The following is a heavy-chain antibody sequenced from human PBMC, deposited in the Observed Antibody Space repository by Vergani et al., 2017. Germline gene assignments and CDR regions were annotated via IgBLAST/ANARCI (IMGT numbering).Heavy chain of an antibody. Sequence: EVQLVQSGAEVKKPGESLKISCKGSGYSFTSYWIGWVRQMPGKGLEWMGIIYPGDSDTRYSPSFQGQVTISADKSISTAYLQWSSLKASDTAMYYCSRCIAVADTASPGWFDPWGQGTLVTVSS. V-gene: IGHV5-51*01. J-gene: IGHJ5*02. CDR1: GYSFTSYW. D-gene: IGHD6-19*01. CDR2: IYPGDSDT. CDR3: SRCIAVADTASPGWFDP.